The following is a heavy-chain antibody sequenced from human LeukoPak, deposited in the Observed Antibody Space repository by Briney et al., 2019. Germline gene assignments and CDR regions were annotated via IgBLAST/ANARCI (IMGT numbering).Heavy chain of an antibody. CDR2: IKQDGSEK. J-gene: IGHJ4*02. CDR3: AKGGRAPDY. D-gene: IGHD1-26*01. Sequence: PGGSLRLSCAASGFTFSSYWMSWVRQAPGKGLEWVANIKQDGSEKYYVDSVKGRFTISRDSAKNSLYLQMDSLRDEDTAVYYCAKGGRAPDYWGQGTLVTVSS. CDR1: GFTFSSYW. V-gene: IGHV3-7*05.